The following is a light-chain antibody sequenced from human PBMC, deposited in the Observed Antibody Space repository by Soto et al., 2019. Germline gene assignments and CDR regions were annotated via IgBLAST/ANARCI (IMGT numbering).Light chain of an antibody. Sequence: DIQMTQSPSTLSASEGDRVTITCRASQSISSWLAWYQQKPGKAPKLLIYKASSLESGVPSRFSGSGSGTEFTLTISSLQPDDFATYYCQQYNSYWTFGQGTTVDI. V-gene: IGKV1-5*03. CDR3: QQYNSYWT. J-gene: IGKJ1*01. CDR2: KAS. CDR1: QSISSW.